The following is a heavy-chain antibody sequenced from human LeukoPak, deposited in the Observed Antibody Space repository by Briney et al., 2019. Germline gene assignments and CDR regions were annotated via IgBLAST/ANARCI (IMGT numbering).Heavy chain of an antibody. D-gene: IGHD5-12*01. CDR1: GYTFTGYY. CDR2: INPNSGGT. CDR3: ARDTMVRYSGYPSCVDY. V-gene: IGHV1-2*02. J-gene: IGHJ4*02. Sequence: ASVKVSCKASGYTFTGYYMHWVRQAPGQGLEWMGWINPNSGGTNYAQHFQGRVTMTRDTSISTAHMDLSRLRSDDTAVYYCARDTMVRYSGYPSCVDYWGQGTLVTVSS.